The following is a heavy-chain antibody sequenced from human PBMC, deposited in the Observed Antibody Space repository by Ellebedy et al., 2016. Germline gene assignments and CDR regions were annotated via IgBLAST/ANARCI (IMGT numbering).Heavy chain of an antibody. CDR1: GFTFSNFA. J-gene: IGHJ4*02. D-gene: IGHD6-19*01. CDR2: ISSTATYI. V-gene: IGHV3-23*01. Sequence: GESLKISCTASGFTFSNFAMSWVRQAPGKGLEWVSSISSTATYIYYADSVKGRFTISRDSSKNKLYLDMDSLRAEDTAIYRHINGCLLDYWGQGTLVTVSS. CDR3: INGCLLDY.